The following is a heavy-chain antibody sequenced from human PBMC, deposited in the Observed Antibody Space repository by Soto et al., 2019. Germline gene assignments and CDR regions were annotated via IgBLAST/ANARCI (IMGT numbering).Heavy chain of an antibody. Sequence: PGGSLRLSCAAAGFIFSTHSMHWVRQAPGKGLEWIAVISYDASNKYYADSVKGRFTISRDNSKNTVYLQMISLRAEDMAVYYCARDLWAAMTNFGSWGQGTLVTVSS. J-gene: IGHJ4*02. V-gene: IGHV3-30-3*01. D-gene: IGHD5-18*01. CDR1: GFIFSTHS. CDR3: ARDLWAAMTNFGS. CDR2: ISYDASNK.